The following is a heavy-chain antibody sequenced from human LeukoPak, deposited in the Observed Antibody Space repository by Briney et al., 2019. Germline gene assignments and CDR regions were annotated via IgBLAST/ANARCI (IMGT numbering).Heavy chain of an antibody. CDR2: INPNSGGT. V-gene: IGHV1-2*02. J-gene: IGHJ4*02. CDR3: ARGASRGVEYATHY. CDR1: GYTFTGYY. D-gene: IGHD2-8*02. Sequence: ASVKVSCKASGYTFTGYYMHWVRQAPGQGLEWMGWINPNSGGTNYAQKFQGRGTMTRDTSISTAYMELSRLRSDDTAVYYCARGASRGVEYATHYWGQGTLVTVSS.